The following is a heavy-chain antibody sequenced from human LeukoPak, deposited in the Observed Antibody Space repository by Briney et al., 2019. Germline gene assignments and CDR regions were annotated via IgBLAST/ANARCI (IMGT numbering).Heavy chain of an antibody. CDR1: GCTFSSYS. CDR3: ARDLNWGSFDY. D-gene: IGHD7-27*01. Sequence: SGGSLRLSCAASGCTFSSYSKNWIRQAPGKGLEWVSSISSSSSYIYYADSVKGRFTISRDNAKNLLYLQMNSLRAEDTAVYYCARDLNWGSFDYLGQGTLVTVSS. CDR2: ISSSSSYI. J-gene: IGHJ4*02. V-gene: IGHV3-21*01.